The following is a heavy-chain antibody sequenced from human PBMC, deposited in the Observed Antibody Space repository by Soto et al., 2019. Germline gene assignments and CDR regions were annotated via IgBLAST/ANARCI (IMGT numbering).Heavy chain of an antibody. CDR1: GYTFTSYD. V-gene: IGHV1-8*01. CDR2: MNPNSGNT. J-gene: IGHJ2*01. D-gene: IGHD4-17*01. CDR3: ARRDYGDYYYWYFDL. Sequence: QVQLVQSGAEVKKPGASVKVSCKASGYTFTSYDINWVRQATGQGREWMGWMNPNSGNTGYAQKFQGRVTMTRNTSISTAYMELSSLRSDDTAVYYCARRDYGDYYYWYFDLWGRGTQVTVSS.